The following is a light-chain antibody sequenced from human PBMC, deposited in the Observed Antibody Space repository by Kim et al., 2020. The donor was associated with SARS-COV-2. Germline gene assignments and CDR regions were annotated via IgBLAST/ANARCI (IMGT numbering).Light chain of an antibody. CDR1: ASISTY. CDR3: QNYNTAPRT. CDR2: GTS. J-gene: IGKJ1*01. Sequence: VTPGDRVTFTDTKSASISTYLAWSRHMPAHVPKLLLYGTSTLQSGLPSRFSGRVYATHFTLTISSRQPQDVAAYYCQNYNTAPRTFGQATKVDIK. V-gene: IGKV1-27*01.